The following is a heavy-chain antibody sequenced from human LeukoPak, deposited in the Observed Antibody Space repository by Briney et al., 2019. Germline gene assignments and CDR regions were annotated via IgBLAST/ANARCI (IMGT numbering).Heavy chain of an antibody. CDR2: INPNSGGT. CDR3: ARGGYYGSGNDFRFDP. J-gene: IGHJ5*02. D-gene: IGHD3-10*01. Sequence: ASVKVSCKASGYTFTGYYMHWVRQAPGQGLEWMGWINPNSGGTNYAQKFQGRVTMTRDTSIGTAYMELSRLRSDDTAVYYCARGGYYGSGNDFRFDPWGQGTLVTVSS. V-gene: IGHV1-2*02. CDR1: GYTFTGYY.